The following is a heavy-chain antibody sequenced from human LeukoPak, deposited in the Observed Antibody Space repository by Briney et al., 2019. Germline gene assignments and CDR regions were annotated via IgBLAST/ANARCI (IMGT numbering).Heavy chain of an antibody. J-gene: IGHJ4*02. V-gene: IGHV4-39*01. CDR2: INYSGTT. Sequence: SETLSLTCTVSGGAIISDNFYWGWVRQPPGKGLEWVGSINYSGTTYYNPSLRRRVSISVDTSRTPFFLRLTSVTAADTAVYYCGRLFDSWGQGILVTASS. CDR1: GGAIISDNFY. CDR3: GRLFDS.